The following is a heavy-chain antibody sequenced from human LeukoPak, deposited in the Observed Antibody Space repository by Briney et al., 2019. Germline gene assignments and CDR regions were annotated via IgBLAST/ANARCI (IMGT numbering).Heavy chain of an antibody. V-gene: IGHV4-39*07. CDR1: GGSISSSSYY. Sequence: SETLSLTCTVSGGSISSSSYYWGWIRQPPGKGLEWIGSIYYSGNTYYNPSLKSRVTISVDTSNNQFSLMLSSVTAADTAVYYCAREGRYYDSSGLDPWGQGTLVTVSS. CDR2: IYYSGNT. J-gene: IGHJ5*02. CDR3: AREGRYYDSSGLDP. D-gene: IGHD3-22*01.